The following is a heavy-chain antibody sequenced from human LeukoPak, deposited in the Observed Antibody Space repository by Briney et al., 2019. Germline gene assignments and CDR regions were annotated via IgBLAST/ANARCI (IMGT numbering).Heavy chain of an antibody. CDR3: ARETIGKPFDP. V-gene: IGHV6-1*01. CDR1: GDRFSTNNGA. Sequence: SQTLSLTCALSGDRFSTNNGAWNWIRQSPSRGLEWLGRTYYRSKWYNDYAVSVKGRITINPDTSRNQFSLQLNSVTPEDTAVYYCARETIGKPFDPWGQGTLVTVSS. J-gene: IGHJ5*02. CDR2: TYYRSKWYN. D-gene: IGHD4/OR15-4a*01.